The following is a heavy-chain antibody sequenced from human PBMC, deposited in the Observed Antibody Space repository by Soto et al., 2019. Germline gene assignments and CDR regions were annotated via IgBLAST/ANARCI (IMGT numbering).Heavy chain of an antibody. Sequence: GGSLRLSCAASGFTFSNYWMHWVRQAPGKWLVWVSRINSDGSSSTYADSVKGRVTISRDNAKNSLYLQMNSLRAEDTAVYYCARVGRDYYDSSGYYYVVWDYWGQGTLVTVSS. V-gene: IGHV3-74*01. J-gene: IGHJ4*02. D-gene: IGHD3-22*01. CDR1: GFTFSNYW. CDR3: ARVGRDYYDSSGYYYVVWDY. CDR2: INSDGSSS.